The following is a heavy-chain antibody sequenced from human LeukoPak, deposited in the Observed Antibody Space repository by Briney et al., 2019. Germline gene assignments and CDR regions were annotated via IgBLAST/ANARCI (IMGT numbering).Heavy chain of an antibody. CDR2: ISGSGGST. J-gene: IGHJ5*02. CDR3: AKDPGPYCGDYAANWFDP. CDR1: GFTFSSYA. Sequence: PGGSLRLSCAASGFTFSSYAMSWVRQAPGKGLEWVSAISGSGGSTYYADSVKGRFTISRDNSKNTLYLQMNSLRAEDTAVYYCAKDPGPYCGDYAANWFDPWGQGTLVTVSS. V-gene: IGHV3-23*01. D-gene: IGHD4-17*01.